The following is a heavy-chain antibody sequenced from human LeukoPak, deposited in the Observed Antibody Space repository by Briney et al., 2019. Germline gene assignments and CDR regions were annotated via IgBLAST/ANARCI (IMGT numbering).Heavy chain of an antibody. CDR3: GWDFFDY. D-gene: IGHD6-13*01. CDR1: GGSINNGDNY. Sequence: SETLSLTCTVSGGSINNGDNYWSWIRQPPGKGLEWIGYIYYRGTAYYNPSLKSRETISVDTSKNQFSLKLTSDCARIQGNSWYGWDFFDYWGQGTPVTVSS. CDR2: IYYRGTA. V-gene: IGHV4-30-4*02. J-gene: IGHJ4*02.